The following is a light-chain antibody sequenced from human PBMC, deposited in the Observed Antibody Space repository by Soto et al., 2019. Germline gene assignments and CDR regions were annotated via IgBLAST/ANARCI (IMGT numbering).Light chain of an antibody. CDR3: CSYAGSNLYV. V-gene: IGLV2-23*01. J-gene: IGLJ1*01. Sequence: QSVLTQPASVSGSPGQSITISCTGTSSDVGSYNLVSWYQQHPGKAPKLMIYEGSKRPSGVSNRFSGSKSGNTASLTISGLQAEDEADYYCCSYAGSNLYVFGTGTKLTVL. CDR2: EGS. CDR1: SSDVGSYNL.